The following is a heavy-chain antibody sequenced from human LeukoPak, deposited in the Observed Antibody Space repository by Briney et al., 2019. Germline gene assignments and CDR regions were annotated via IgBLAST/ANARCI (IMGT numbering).Heavy chain of an antibody. CDR1: GFTFSDYW. CDR2: IKHDGTDK. D-gene: IGHD6-19*01. CDR3: ARDRPSSGWSNYYYYMDV. J-gene: IGHJ6*03. V-gene: IGHV3-7*01. Sequence: GGSLRLSCVASGFTFSDYWMGWVRQAPGKGLEWVANIKHDGTDKYYVDSVKGRFTFSRDNAKNSLYLQMNSLRVEDTAVYYCARDRPSSGWSNYYYYMDVWGKGATVTVSS.